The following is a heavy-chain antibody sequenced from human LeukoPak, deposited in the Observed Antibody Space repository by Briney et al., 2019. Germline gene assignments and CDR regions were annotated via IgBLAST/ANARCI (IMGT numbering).Heavy chain of an antibody. J-gene: IGHJ3*02. V-gene: IGHV1-2*02. Sequence: ASVKVSCKASGYTFTGYYMHWVRQAPGQGLEWMGWISPSSGGTNYAQKFQGRVTMTRDTSISTAYMELSRLRSDDTAVYYCARVSPGCYNYVPFDIWGQGTMVTVSS. D-gene: IGHD5-24*01. CDR1: GYTFTGYY. CDR3: ARVSPGCYNYVPFDI. CDR2: ISPSSGGT.